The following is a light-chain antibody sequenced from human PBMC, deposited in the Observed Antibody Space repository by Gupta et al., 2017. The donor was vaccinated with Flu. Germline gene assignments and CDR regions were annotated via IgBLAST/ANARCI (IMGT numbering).Light chain of an antibody. J-gene: IGLJ2*01. CDR3: SSDAGNNSVL. CDR2: EVS. V-gene: IGLV2-8*01. Sequence: VTISCTGTSSNIGGYIYVSWDQHHPGKVHKLMIYEVSKRPAGVPARFSGSKSDNTSSLTVSGLQAEEEDDYYCSSDAGNNSVLFGGGTKLTVL. CDR1: SSNIGGYIY.